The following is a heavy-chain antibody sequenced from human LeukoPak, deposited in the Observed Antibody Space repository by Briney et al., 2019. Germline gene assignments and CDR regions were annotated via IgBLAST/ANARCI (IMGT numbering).Heavy chain of an antibody. Sequence: PSETLSLTCTVSGYSISSGYYWGWIRQPPGKGLEWIGSIYHSGRTFYNPSLKSRVTISVDTSKNQFSLKLSSVTAADTAVYYCARQGLWFGDFGYWGQGTLVTVSS. CDR1: GYSISSGYY. J-gene: IGHJ4*02. CDR2: IYHSGRT. V-gene: IGHV4-38-2*02. D-gene: IGHD3-10*01. CDR3: ARQGLWFGDFGY.